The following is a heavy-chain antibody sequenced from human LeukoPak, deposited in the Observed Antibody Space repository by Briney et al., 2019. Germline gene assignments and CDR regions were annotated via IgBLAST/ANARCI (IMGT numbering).Heavy chain of an antibody. D-gene: IGHD3-3*01. CDR3: ARVVYYDFWSGYLLDP. CDR2: IYHSGST. V-gene: IGHV4-38-2*02. J-gene: IGHJ5*02. CDR1: GYSISSGYY. Sequence: SETLSLTCTVSGYSISSGYYWGWIRQPPGKGLEWIGSIYHSGSTYYNPSLKSRVTMSVDTSKNQFSLKLSSVTAADTAVYYCARVVYYDFWSGYLLDPWGQGTLVTVSS.